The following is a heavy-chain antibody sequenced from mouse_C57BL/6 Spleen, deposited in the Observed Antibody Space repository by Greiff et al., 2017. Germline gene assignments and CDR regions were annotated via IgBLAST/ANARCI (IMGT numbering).Heavy chain of an antibody. V-gene: IGHV1-80*01. CDR3: AREGLRRGYYAMDY. D-gene: IGHD2-12*01. CDR2: IYPGDGDT. Sequence: QVQLQQSGAELVKPGASVKISCKASGYAFSSYWMNWVKQRPGKGLEWIGQIYPGDGDTNYNGKFKGKATLTADKSSSTAYMQLSSLTSEDSAVYFCAREGLRRGYYAMDYWGQGTSVTVSS. J-gene: IGHJ4*01. CDR1: GYAFSSYW.